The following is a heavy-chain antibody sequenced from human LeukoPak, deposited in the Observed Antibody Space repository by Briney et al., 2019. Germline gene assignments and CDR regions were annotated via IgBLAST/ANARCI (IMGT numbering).Heavy chain of an antibody. V-gene: IGHV3-11*04. CDR2: ISSSGSTI. J-gene: IGHJ6*03. CDR3: ARDNSNYDYYYYYMDV. CDR1: GFTFSDYY. Sequence: GGSLRLSCAASGFTFSDYYISWIRQAPGKGLEWVSYISSSGSTIYYADSVKGRFTISRDNAKNSLYLQMNSLRAEDTAVYYCARDNSNYDYYYYYMDVWGKGTTVTVSS. D-gene: IGHD4-11*01.